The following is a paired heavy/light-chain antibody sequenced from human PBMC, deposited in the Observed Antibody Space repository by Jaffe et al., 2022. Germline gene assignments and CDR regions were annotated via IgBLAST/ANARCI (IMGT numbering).Heavy chain of an antibody. V-gene: IGHV4-59*01. J-gene: IGHJ5*02. CDR3: AREETTYYYDSSGYSHWFDP. CDR1: GGSISSYY. D-gene: IGHD3-22*01. CDR2: IYYSGST. Sequence: QVQLQESGPGLVKPSETLSLTCTVSGGSISSYYWSWIRQPPGKGLEWIGYIYYSGSTNYNPSLKSRVTISVDTSKNQFSLKLSSVTAADTAVYYCAREETTYYYDSSGYSHWFDPWGQGTLVTVSS.
Light chain of an antibody. J-gene: IGKJ1*01. CDR1: QGISSY. Sequence: AIRMTQSPSSLSASTGDRVTITCRASQGISSYLAWYQQKPGKAPKLLIYAASTLQSGVPSRFSGSGSGTDFTLTISCLQSEDFATYYCQQYYSYRTFGQGTKVEIK. CDR3: QQYYSYRT. V-gene: IGKV1-8*01. CDR2: AAS.